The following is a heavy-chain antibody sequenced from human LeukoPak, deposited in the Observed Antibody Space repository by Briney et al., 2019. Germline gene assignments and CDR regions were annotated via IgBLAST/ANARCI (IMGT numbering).Heavy chain of an antibody. J-gene: IGHJ6*03. CDR2: IIPIFGTA. D-gene: IGHD3-3*01. CDR1: GGTFSSYA. Sequence: SAKVSCKASGGTFSSYAISWVRQAPGQGLEWMGRIIPIFGTANYAQKFQGRVTITTDESTSTAYMELSSLRSEDTAVYYCARVVGDFWSGSYYYYYYMDVWGKGTTVTVSS. V-gene: IGHV1-69*05. CDR3: ARVVGDFWSGSYYYYYYMDV.